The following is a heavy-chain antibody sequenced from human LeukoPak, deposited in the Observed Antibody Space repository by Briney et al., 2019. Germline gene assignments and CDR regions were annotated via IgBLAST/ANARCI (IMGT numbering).Heavy chain of an antibody. CDR3: ARDADGSGWYWNWFDP. CDR2: ISADNGNT. Sequence: ASVKVSCKASGYTFTGYYMHWVRQAPGLGLEWMGWISADNGNTNYAQKVQGRVTMTRDTSTSTAYMELRSLRSDDTAVYYCARDADGSGWYWNWFDPWGQGTLVTVSS. J-gene: IGHJ5*02. CDR1: GYTFTGYY. D-gene: IGHD6-19*01. V-gene: IGHV1-18*04.